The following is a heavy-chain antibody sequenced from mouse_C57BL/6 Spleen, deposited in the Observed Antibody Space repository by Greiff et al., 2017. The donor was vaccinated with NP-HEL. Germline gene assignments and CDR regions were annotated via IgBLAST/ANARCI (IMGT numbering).Heavy chain of an antibody. V-gene: IGHV5-4*01. CDR2: ISDGGSYT. J-gene: IGHJ2*01. Sequence: DVMLVESGGGLVKPGGSLKLSCAASGFTFSSYAMSWVRQTPEKRLEWVATISDGGSYTYYPDNVKGRFTISRDNAKNNLYLQMSHLKSEDTAMYYCARENYYGSSYNPYYFDYWGQGTTLTVSS. D-gene: IGHD1-1*01. CDR3: ARENYYGSSYNPYYFDY. CDR1: GFTFSSYA.